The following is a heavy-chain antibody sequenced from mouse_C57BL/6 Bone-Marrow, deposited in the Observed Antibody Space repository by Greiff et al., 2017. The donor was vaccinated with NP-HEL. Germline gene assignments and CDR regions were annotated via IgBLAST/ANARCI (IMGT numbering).Heavy chain of an antibody. V-gene: IGHV1-72*01. CDR2: IDPNSGGT. Sequence: QVQLQQPGAELVKPGASVKLSCKASGYTFTSYWMHWVKQRPGRGLEWIGRIDPNSGGTKYNEKFKSKATLTVDKPSSTAYMQISSLTSEDSAVYYCARSTTVVPGDCDYWGQGTTLTVSS. J-gene: IGHJ2*01. D-gene: IGHD1-1*01. CDR3: ARSTTVVPGDCDY. CDR1: GYTFTSYW.